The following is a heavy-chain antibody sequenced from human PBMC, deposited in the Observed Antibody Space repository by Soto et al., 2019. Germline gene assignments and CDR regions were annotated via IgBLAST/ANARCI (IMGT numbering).Heavy chain of an antibody. J-gene: IGHJ5*02. CDR3: ARGVVKRPRGVIWTKGWFDP. CDR2: INHSGST. D-gene: IGHD3-10*01. CDR1: GGSFSGYY. Sequence: QVQLQQWGAGLLKPSETLSLTCAVYGGSFSGYYWSWIRQPPGKGLEWIGEINHSGSTNYNPSLRCRATISVDTSKNQFSRKLSSVTAADTAVYYCARGVVKRPRGVIWTKGWFDPWGQGTLVTVSS. V-gene: IGHV4-34*01.